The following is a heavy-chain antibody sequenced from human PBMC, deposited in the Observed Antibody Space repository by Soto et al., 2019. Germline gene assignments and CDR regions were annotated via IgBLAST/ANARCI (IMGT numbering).Heavy chain of an antibody. Sequence: EVQLLESGGGLVQPGGSLRLSCVVSGFTFGSYAMSWVRQAPEKGPEWVAILGGNGFTTYYADSVKGRFTISGDKSKITLFLQMNSLRDDDTGVYYCAKALRPSLNFFYYMDVWGRGTSVTVSS. V-gene: IGHV3-23*01. CDR3: AKALRPSLNFFYYMDV. CDR2: LGGNGFTT. D-gene: IGHD2-2*01. J-gene: IGHJ6*03. CDR1: GFTFGSYA.